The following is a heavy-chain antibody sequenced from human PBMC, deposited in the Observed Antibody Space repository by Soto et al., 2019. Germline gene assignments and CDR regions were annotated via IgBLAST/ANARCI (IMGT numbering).Heavy chain of an antibody. J-gene: IGHJ6*02. V-gene: IGHV3-48*03. CDR3: ARGEGRTADYYYYGMDV. CDR2: ISSSGSTI. D-gene: IGHD3-16*01. Sequence: PGGSLRLSCAASGFTFSSYEMNWVRQAPGKGLEWVSYISSSGSTIYYADSVKGRFTISRDNAKNSLYLQMNSLRAEDTAVYYCARGEGRTADYYYYGMDVWGQGTTVTVSS. CDR1: GFTFSSYE.